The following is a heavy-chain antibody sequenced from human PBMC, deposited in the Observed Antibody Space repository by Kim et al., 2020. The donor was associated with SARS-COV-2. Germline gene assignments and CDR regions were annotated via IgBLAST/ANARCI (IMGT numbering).Heavy chain of an antibody. V-gene: IGHV3-21*01. Sequence: GGSMRLSCAASGFTFSSYSMNWVRQAPGKGLEWVSSISSSSSYIYYADSVKGRFTISRDNAKNSLYLQMNSLRAEGTAVYYCARDKGEHPTGWFDPWGQGTLVTVSA. CDR3: ARDKGEHPTGWFDP. CDR1: GFTFSSYS. J-gene: IGHJ5*02. D-gene: IGHD3-16*01. CDR2: ISSSSSYI.